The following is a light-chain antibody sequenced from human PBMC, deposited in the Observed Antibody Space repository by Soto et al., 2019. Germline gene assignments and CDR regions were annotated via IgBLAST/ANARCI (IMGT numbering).Light chain of an antibody. V-gene: IGLV2-8*01. Sequence: QSVLTQPPSASGSPGQSVTISCTGASSDVGGYNFVSWYQQHPGKAPKLMIYDVTKRPSGVPERCSGSKSGNTASLTVSGLQVDDEAEYYCSSYAGSSCTVAFGGRTKHTVL. CDR3: SSYAGSSCTVA. J-gene: IGLJ2*01. CDR2: DVT. CDR1: SSDVGGYNF.